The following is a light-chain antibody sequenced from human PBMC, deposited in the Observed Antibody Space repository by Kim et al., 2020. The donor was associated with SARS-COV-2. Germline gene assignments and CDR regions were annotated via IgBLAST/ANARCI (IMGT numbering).Light chain of an antibody. CDR1: NSNIGNNY. J-gene: IGLJ3*02. V-gene: IGLV1-51*01. CDR3: GTWDNSLSAGV. CDR2: ENN. Sequence: QSVLTQPPSVSAAPGQKVTISCSGSNSNIGNNYVSWYQHPPGTAPKLLIYENNKRPSGIPDRFSGSTSGTSATLGITGLQTGDEAAYYCGTWDNSLSAGVFGGGTQLTVL.